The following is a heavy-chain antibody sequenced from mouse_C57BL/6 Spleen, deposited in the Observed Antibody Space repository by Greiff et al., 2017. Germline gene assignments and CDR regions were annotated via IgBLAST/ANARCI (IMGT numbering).Heavy chain of an antibody. CDR3: ARDGTLSWFAY. CDR1: GFTFSSYA. J-gene: IGHJ3*01. Sequence: EVKLMESGGGLVKPGGSLKLSCAASGFTFSSYAMSWVRQTPEKRLEWVATISDGGSYTYYPDNVKGRFTISRDNAKNNLYLQMSHLKSEDTAMYYCARDGTLSWFAYWGQGTLVTVSA. D-gene: IGHD4-1*01. V-gene: IGHV5-4*01. CDR2: ISDGGSYT.